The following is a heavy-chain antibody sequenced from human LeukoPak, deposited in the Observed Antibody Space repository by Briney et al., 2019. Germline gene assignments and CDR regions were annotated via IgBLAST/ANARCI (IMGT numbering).Heavy chain of an antibody. CDR1: GGTFSSYG. CDR3: ARDLAPATEWNYADAFDI. CDR2: IFPILGTA. Sequence: SVKVSCKASGGTFSSYGISWVRQAPGQGLEWMGGIFPILGTANYAQNFQGRVTITSDESTRTVYMELSSLGSEDTAVYYCARDLAPATEWNYADAFDIWGQGTMVTVSS. V-gene: IGHV1-69*13. D-gene: IGHD1-7*01. J-gene: IGHJ3*02.